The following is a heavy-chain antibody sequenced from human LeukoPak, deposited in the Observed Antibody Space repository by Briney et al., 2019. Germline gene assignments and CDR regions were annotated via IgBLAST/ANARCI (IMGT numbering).Heavy chain of an antibody. CDR2: IYYSGST. V-gene: IGHV4-59*01. CDR3: ARGRIAVAGTKNYFDY. J-gene: IGHJ4*02. Sequence: SETLSLTCTVSGGSISSYYWSWIRQPPAKGLEWIWDIYYSGSTNYNPSLKSRVTISVDTSKNQFSLKLSSVTAADTAVYYYARGRIAVAGTKNYFDYWGQGTLVTVSS. D-gene: IGHD6-19*01. CDR1: GGSISSYY.